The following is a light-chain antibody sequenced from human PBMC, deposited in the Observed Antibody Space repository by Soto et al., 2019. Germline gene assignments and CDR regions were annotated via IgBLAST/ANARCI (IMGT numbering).Light chain of an antibody. CDR3: KKYNSAPLT. CDR2: AAS. V-gene: IGKV1-27*01. CDR1: QGISNY. Sequence: DIQMTQSPSSLSASVGDRVTITCRASQGISNYLAWYQQKPGKVPKLLIYAASTLQSGGPSRFSGSGSGTEFPRTIRNLQAEVGATYYCKKYNSAPLTFGPGTKVDIK. J-gene: IGKJ3*01.